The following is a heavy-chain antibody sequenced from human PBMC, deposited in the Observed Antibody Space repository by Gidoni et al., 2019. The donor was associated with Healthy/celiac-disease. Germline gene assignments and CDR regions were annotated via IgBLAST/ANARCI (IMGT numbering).Heavy chain of an antibody. V-gene: IGHV5-51*01. D-gene: IGHD5-12*01. J-gene: IGHJ6*02. Sequence: EVQLVQSGAEVTKPGESLKISCKGSGYSFTSYWIGWVRQMPGKGLEWMGIIYPGDSDTRYSPSFQGQVTISADKSISTAYLQWSSLKASDTAMYYCARLDIVATITSYYGMDVWGQGTTVTVSS. CDR3: ARLDIVATITSYYGMDV. CDR2: IYPGDSDT. CDR1: GYSFTSYW.